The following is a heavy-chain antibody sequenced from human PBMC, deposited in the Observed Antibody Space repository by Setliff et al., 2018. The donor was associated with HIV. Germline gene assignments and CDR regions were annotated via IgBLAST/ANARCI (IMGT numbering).Heavy chain of an antibody. J-gene: IGHJ4*02. CDR1: GYSISSGCY. CDR3: ARQPLYNDYDWRSYYFDY. Sequence: LSLTCALSGYSISSGCYWGWIRQPPGKGLEWIGSMYHTGSTYYSPSLNSRFTISVDTSKNQFSLKLRSVTAADTAVYYCARQPLYNDYDWRSYYFDYWGQGSLVTSPQ. D-gene: IGHD5-12*01. V-gene: IGHV4-38-2*01. CDR2: MYHTGST.